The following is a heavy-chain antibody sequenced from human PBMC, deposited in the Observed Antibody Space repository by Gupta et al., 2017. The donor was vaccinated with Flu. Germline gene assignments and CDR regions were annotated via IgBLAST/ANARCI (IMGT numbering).Heavy chain of an antibody. V-gene: IGHV3-48*03. CDR1: GFDFSIHE. CDR3: ARDPYNSLFYYTLDV. D-gene: IGHD1-1*01. CDR2: ISSGGYTK. Sequence: EVQLVESGGGLVQPGGSLRLSCAASGFDFSIHERNWVRQSPGKGLEWVAYISSGGYTKYYADSVKGRFTISRDNAKTSLYLHMNSLRSEDTGVYYCARDPYNSLFYYTLDVWGQGTTVTVSS. J-gene: IGHJ6*02.